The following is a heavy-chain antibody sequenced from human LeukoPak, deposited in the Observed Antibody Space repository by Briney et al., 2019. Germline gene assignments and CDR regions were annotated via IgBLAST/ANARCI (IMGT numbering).Heavy chain of an antibody. V-gene: IGHV3-30*18. D-gene: IGHD3-22*01. CDR3: AKDMIS. CDR2: ISYDGSNK. Sequence: GRSLRLSCAASGFTFSSYGMHWVRQAPGKGLEWVAFISYDGSNKNYADSVKGRFTISRDNSKNTLYLQMNSLRAEDTAVYYCAKDMISWDQGPLVTVSS. CDR1: GFTFSSYG. J-gene: IGHJ5*02.